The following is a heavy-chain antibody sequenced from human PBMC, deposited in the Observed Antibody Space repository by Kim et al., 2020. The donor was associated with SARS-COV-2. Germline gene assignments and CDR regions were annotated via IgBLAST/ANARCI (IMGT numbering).Heavy chain of an antibody. V-gene: IGHV4-39*01. D-gene: IGHD6-19*01. Sequence: TPSLKSRVTISGDTSKNQFPLMLSSVTAADTAVYYCATRADSSGWYDVGYWGQGTLVTVSS. CDR3: ATRADSSGWYDVGY. J-gene: IGHJ4*02.